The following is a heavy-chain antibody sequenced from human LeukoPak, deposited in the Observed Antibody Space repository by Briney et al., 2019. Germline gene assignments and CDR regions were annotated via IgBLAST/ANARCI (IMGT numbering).Heavy chain of an antibody. D-gene: IGHD1-1*01. J-gene: IGHJ6*03. CDR2: ITSSSSYT. CDR3: ARDPYNGAYSEGYYYYYMDV. CDR1: GITFSNYN. V-gene: IGHV3-21*01. Sequence: GGSLRLSCAAPGITFSNYNMNWVRQAPGKGLEWISSITSSSSYTFYADSVKGRFTISRDNAKNSLYLQMNSLRVEDTAVYYCARDPYNGAYSEGYYYYYMDVWGKGTTVTVSS.